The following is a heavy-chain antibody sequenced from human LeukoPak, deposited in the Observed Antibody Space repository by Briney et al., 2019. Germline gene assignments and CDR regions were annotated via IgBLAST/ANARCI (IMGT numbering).Heavy chain of an antibody. D-gene: IGHD2-2*01. V-gene: IGHV4-38-2*02. Sequence: KPSETLSLTCTVPGYSISSGYYWGWIRQPPGQGLEWIGSIYHSGSTYYNPSLKSRVTISVDTSKNQFSLKLSSVTAADTAVYYCASLPAATYFDYWGQGTLVTVSS. CDR3: ASLPAATYFDY. J-gene: IGHJ4*02. CDR2: IYHSGST. CDR1: GYSISSGYY.